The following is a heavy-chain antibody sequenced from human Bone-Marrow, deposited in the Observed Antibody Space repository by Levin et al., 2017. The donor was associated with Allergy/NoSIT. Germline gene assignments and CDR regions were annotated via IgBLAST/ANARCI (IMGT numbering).Heavy chain of an antibody. CDR2: IYYSGST. V-gene: IGHV4-39*01. Sequence: SQTLSLTCTVSGGSISSSSYYWGWIRQPPGKGLEWIGSIYYSGSTYYNPSLKSRVTISVDTSKNQFSLKLSSVTAADTAVYYCARQGSITMVRGVIIPTPKNWFDPWGQGTLVTVSS. CDR3: ARQGSITMVRGVIIPTPKNWFDP. CDR1: GGSISSSSYY. J-gene: IGHJ5*02. D-gene: IGHD3-10*01.